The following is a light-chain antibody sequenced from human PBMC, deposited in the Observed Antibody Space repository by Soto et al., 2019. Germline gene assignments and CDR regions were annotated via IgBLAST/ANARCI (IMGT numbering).Light chain of an antibody. V-gene: IGKV3-20*01. J-gene: IGKJ5*01. CDR1: QPVSSNF. CDR3: QQYANSPIT. CDR2: GVS. Sequence: ELVLTQSPGTLSLSPGESAALSCRASQPVSSNFLAWYQQKPGQAPRPLIYGVSSRASGIPDRFFGSGSGTDFTLTINRXEPEDFAVYYCQQYANSPITFGQGTRLEIK.